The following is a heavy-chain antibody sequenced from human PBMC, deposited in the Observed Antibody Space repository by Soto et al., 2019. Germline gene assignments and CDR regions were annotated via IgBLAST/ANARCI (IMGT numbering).Heavy chain of an antibody. CDR1: VGSISSSSYY. J-gene: IGHJ4*02. CDR2: IYYSGST. V-gene: IGHV4-39*01. D-gene: IGHD6-13*01. Sequence: PSETLSLTCTVSVGSISSSSYYWCWIRHPPGKGLEWIGSIYYSGSTYYNPSLKSRVTISVDTSKNQFSLKLSSVTAADTAVYYCARITPGYSSSWYDYWGQGTLVTVSS. CDR3: ARITPGYSSSWYDY.